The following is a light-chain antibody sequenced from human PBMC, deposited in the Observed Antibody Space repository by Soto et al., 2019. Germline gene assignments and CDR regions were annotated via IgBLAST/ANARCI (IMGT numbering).Light chain of an antibody. V-gene: IGKV1-39*01. CDR1: QSISRY. Sequence: DIQMTQSPSSLSASLGDRVTITCRASQSISRYLNWYRQKPGKAPNLLIYAASSLLSGVPSRFRGSGSGTDFTLTISSLQPEDFVTYYCQQSFSRQWTFGQGTKVEIK. J-gene: IGKJ1*01. CDR3: QQSFSRQWT. CDR2: AAS.